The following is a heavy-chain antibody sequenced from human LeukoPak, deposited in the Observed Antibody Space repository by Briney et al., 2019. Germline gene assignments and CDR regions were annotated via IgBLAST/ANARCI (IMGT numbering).Heavy chain of an antibody. J-gene: IGHJ4*02. Sequence: SGTLSLTCAVSGGSITTANWWSWVGQPPGKGLEWIGEVHLSGATNYNPSLESRVSMSIDKSKNHLSLEVTSVTAADTAIYYCTRESGAFSPFGFWGQGTLLTVSS. D-gene: IGHD1-26*01. CDR1: GGSITTANW. CDR2: VHLSGAT. V-gene: IGHV4-4*02. CDR3: TRESGAFSPFGF.